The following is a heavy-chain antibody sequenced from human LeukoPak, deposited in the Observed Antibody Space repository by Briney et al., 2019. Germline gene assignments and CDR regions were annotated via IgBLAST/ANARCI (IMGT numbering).Heavy chain of an antibody. J-gene: IGHJ4*02. CDR1: GGSISGSSCY. D-gene: IGHD2-15*01. CDR2: IYRDGST. CDR3: TRRAYCSGGTCYSDY. Sequence: PSETLSLTCTVSGGSISGSSCYWGWIRQPPGKGLEWIGSIYRDGSTYYNPSLKSRVTISVDTSKNQFSLKLSSVTAADTAVYYCTRRAYCSGGTCYSDYWGQGTLVTVSS. V-gene: IGHV4-39*01.